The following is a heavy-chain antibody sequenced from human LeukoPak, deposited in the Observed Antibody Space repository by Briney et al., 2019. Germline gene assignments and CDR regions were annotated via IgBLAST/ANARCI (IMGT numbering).Heavy chain of an antibody. J-gene: IGHJ6*03. CDR2: ISSSSSTI. Sequence: PGGSLRLSCAASGFTFSSYSMNWVRQAPGKGLEWVSYISSSSSTIYYADSVKGRFTIPRDNAKNSLYLQMNSLRAEDTAVYYCAREYDFWSGYYTGFRSYYMDVWGKGTTVTVSS. V-gene: IGHV3-48*01. CDR3: AREYDFWSGYYTGFRSYYMDV. D-gene: IGHD3-3*01. CDR1: GFTFSSYS.